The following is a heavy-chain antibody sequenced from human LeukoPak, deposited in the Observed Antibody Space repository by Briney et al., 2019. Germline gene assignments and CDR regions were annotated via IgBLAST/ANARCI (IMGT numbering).Heavy chain of an antibody. J-gene: IGHJ6*02. CDR2: IWYDGSNK. Sequence: PGGSLRLSCAASGFTFSSYGMHWVRQAPGKGLEWVAVIWYDGSNKYYADSVKGRFTISRDNSKNTLYLQMNSLRAEDTAVYYCARDHTGYDYYYYGMDVWGQGTTVTVSS. D-gene: IGHD3-9*01. CDR3: ARDHTGYDYYYYGMDV. V-gene: IGHV3-33*01. CDR1: GFTFSSYG.